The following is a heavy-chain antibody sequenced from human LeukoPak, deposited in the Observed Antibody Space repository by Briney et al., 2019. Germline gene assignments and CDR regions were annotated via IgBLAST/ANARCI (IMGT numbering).Heavy chain of an antibody. CDR1: GFTFSGYS. V-gene: IGHV3-11*01. CDR2: IRSSGSSI. D-gene: IGHD6-13*01. J-gene: IGHJ6*04. Sequence: GGSLRLSCAASGFTFSGYSMSWIRQAPGKGLEWVSYIRSSGSSIYYADSVKGRFTISRVNAKNSLYLQMNSLRVEDTAMYYCARVFDSWSCDVWGKGTTVTVSS. CDR3: ARVFDSWSCDV.